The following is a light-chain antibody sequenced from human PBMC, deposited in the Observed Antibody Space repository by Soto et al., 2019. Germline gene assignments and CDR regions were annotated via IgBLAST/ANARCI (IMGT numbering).Light chain of an antibody. CDR1: SGSVSTTYY. Sequence: QTVVTQEPSFSVSPGGTVTLTCGLTSGSVSTTYYPSWYQQTPGKAPRTLIYSTNIRSSGVPDRFSGSILGNKAALTITGAHADDESDYHCMLYMGGGLVVFGGGTKLTVL. V-gene: IGLV8-61*01. J-gene: IGLJ2*01. CDR2: STN. CDR3: MLYMGGGLVV.